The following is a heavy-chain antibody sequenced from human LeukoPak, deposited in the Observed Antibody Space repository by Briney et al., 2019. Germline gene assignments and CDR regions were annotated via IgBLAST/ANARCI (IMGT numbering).Heavy chain of an antibody. CDR2: IIPIFGTA. D-gene: IGHD3-3*01. V-gene: IGHV1-69*13. CDR1: GGTFSSYA. Sequence: SVKVSCKASGGTFSSYAISWVRQAPGQGLEWMGGIIPIFGTANYAQKFQGRVTITADESTSTAYMELSSLRSEDTAVYYCARGPYVRGFLGWLSSYYYFDYWGQGTLVTVSS. CDR3: ARGPYVRGFLGWLSSYYYFDY. J-gene: IGHJ4*02.